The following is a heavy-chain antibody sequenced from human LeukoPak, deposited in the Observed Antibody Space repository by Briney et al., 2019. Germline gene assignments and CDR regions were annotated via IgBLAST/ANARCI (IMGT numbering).Heavy chain of an antibody. CDR2: ISKDGSST. V-gene: IGHV3-74*01. J-gene: IGHJ4*02. D-gene: IGHD1-26*01. CDR3: ARDEVGVGATHDY. CDR1: GFTFSSYW. Sequence: GGSLRLPCAASGFTFSSYWMHWVRQAPGKGLVWVSRISKDGSSTYYADSVKGRFTISRDNAKNTLYLQMNSLRTEDTAVYYCARDEVGVGATHDYWGQGTLVTVSS.